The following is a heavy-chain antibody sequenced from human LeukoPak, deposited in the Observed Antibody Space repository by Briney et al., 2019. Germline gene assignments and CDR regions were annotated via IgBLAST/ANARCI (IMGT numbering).Heavy chain of an antibody. CDR1: GGSISSYY. V-gene: IGHV4-59*01. D-gene: IGHD6-19*01. Sequence: SETLSLACTVSGGSISSYYWSWIRQPPGKGLEWIGYIYYSGSTNYNPSLKSRVTISVDTSKNQFPLKLSSVTAADTAVYYCAREGYSSGWYSPWGQGTLVTVSS. J-gene: IGHJ5*02. CDR3: AREGYSSGWYSP. CDR2: IYYSGST.